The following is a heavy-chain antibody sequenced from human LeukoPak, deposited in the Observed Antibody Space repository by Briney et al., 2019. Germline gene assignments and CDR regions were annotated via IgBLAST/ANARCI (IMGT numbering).Heavy chain of an antibody. Sequence: GGSLRLSCAASEFDFSSHAMTWVRQAPGKGLEWVSAISISGSKTYYADSVKGRFTISRDNSKNTLYLQMNSLRAEDTAVYYCARDVLHSSSWAYYFDYWGQGTLVTVSS. CDR2: ISISGSKT. CDR3: ARDVLHSSSWAYYFDY. CDR1: EFDFSSHA. J-gene: IGHJ4*02. V-gene: IGHV3-23*01. D-gene: IGHD6-13*01.